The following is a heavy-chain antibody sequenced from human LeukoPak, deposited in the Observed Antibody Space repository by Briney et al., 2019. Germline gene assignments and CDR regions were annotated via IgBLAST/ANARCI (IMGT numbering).Heavy chain of an antibody. CDR1: GYTFTSYG. D-gene: IGHD3-10*01. J-gene: IGHJ4*02. Sequence: ASVKVSCKASGYTFTSYGIPWVRQAPGQGLEWMGWISAYNGNTNYAQKLQGRITMTTDSSTSTAYMELRSLRSDDTAVYYCARDSITLVRGVIGYWGQGTLVTVSS. CDR2: ISAYNGNT. CDR3: ARDSITLVRGVIGY. V-gene: IGHV1-18*01.